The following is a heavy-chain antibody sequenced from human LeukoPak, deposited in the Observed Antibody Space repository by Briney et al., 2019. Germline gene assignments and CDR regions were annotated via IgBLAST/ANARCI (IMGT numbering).Heavy chain of an antibody. CDR2: ISYDGSNK. D-gene: IGHD3-22*01. CDR3: AKDRSRYYDSSGYSLFDY. J-gene: IGHJ4*02. CDR1: GFTFSSYG. Sequence: GGSLRLSCAASGFTFSSYGMHWVRQAPGKGLEWVAVISYDGSNKYYADSVKGRFTISRDNSKNTLYLQMNSLRAEDTAVYYCAKDRSRYYDSSGYSLFDYWGQGTLVTVSS. V-gene: IGHV3-30*18.